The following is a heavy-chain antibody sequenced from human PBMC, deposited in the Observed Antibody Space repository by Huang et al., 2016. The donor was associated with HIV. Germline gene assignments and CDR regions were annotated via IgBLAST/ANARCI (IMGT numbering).Heavy chain of an antibody. V-gene: IGHV1-3*01. CDR1: GYTFSNYA. D-gene: IGHD2-8*01. CDR2: IKAGNGNT. CDR3: ARVLLLTVYTIDYYFDY. Sequence: QVQLVQSGAEVKKPGASVKVSCEASGYTFSNYAIHWVRQAPGQRLEWMGWIKAGNGNTKNAQKFQGRVTITRDTSANTAYMELNSLRSEDTAVYYCARVLLLTVYTIDYYFDYWGQGTLVTVSS. J-gene: IGHJ4*02.